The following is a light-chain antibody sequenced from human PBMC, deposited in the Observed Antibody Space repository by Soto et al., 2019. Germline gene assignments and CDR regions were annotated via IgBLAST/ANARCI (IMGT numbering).Light chain of an antibody. Sequence: EIVWAQSPGTLSLSPGESATLSCRASQSVSSSFLAWYQQKAGQAPRLLIYGASRRATGIPDRFSGSGSGTDFTLTISRLEPEDFAVYYCQQYVSSPWAFGQGTKVDNK. CDR1: QSVSSSF. J-gene: IGKJ1*01. CDR3: QQYVSSPWA. CDR2: GAS. V-gene: IGKV3-20*01.